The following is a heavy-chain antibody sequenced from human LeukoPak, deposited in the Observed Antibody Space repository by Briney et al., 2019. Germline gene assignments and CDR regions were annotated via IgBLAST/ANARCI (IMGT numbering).Heavy chain of an antibody. CDR1: GFTFSNYA. J-gene: IGHJ3*02. V-gene: IGHV3-23*01. CDR2: ISASGATT. D-gene: IGHD4-17*01. Sequence: GGSLRLSCAASGFTFSNYAMSWVRQAPGKGLEWVSVISASGATTYYADSVKGRFTISRDNSKNTLYLQVISLRAEDTAVYYCARDQTVTTPDAFNIWGQGTMVTVSS. CDR3: ARDQTVTTPDAFNI.